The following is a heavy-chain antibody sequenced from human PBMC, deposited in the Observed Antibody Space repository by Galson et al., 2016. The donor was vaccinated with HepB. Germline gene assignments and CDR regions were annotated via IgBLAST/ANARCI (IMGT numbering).Heavy chain of an antibody. D-gene: IGHD3-22*01. CDR2: ISSSGSDT. V-gene: IGHV3-11*03. J-gene: IGHJ6*02. Sequence: LRLSCAASGFIFTEFYMNWIRQAPGKGLEWVSYISSSGSDTNYADSVKGRFTISRDNAKKLLYLQMNSLRVEDTAVYYCARTDSSGFPHLSYGMDVWGQGTTVTVSS. CDR1: GFIFTEFY. CDR3: ARTDSSGFPHLSYGMDV.